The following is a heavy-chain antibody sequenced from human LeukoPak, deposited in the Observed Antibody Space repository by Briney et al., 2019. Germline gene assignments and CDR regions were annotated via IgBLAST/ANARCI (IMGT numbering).Heavy chain of an antibody. CDR3: ARGWSYYYYMDV. CDR1: GFTVSSNY. D-gene: IGHD3-3*01. V-gene: IGHV3-66*01. CDR2: IYSGGST. Sequence: GGSLRLSCAASGFTVSSNYMSWVRQAPGKWLEWVSVIYSGGSTYYADSVKGRFTISRDNSKNTLYLQMNSLRAEDTAVYYCARGWSYYYYMDVWGKGTTVTISS. J-gene: IGHJ6*03.